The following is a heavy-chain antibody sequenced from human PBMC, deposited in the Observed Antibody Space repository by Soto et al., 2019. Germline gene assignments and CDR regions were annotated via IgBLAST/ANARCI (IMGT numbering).Heavy chain of an antibody. CDR3: ARDQRKGDIVLMVDDTGGRYYYGMDV. CDR1: GFTFSSYA. Sequence: PGGSLRLSCAASGFTFSSYAMHWVRQAPGKGLEWVAVISYDGSNKYYADSVKGRFTISRDNSKNTLYLQMNSLRAEDTAVYFCARDQRKGDIVLMVDDTGGRYYYGMDVWGQGTTVTVSS. J-gene: IGHJ6*02. D-gene: IGHD2-8*01. CDR2: ISYDGSNK. V-gene: IGHV3-30-3*01.